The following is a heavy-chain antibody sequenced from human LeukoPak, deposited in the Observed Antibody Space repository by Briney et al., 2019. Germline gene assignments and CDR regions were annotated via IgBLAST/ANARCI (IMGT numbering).Heavy chain of an antibody. J-gene: IGHJ3*02. Sequence: GGSLRLSRAASGFTFSSYWMSWVRQAPGKGLEWVANIKQDGSEKYYVDSVKGRFTISRDNAKNSLYLQMNSLRAEDTAVYYCARVGYSSSWDYAFDIWGQGTMVTVSS. CDR1: GFTFSSYW. V-gene: IGHV3-7*04. CDR3: ARVGYSSSWDYAFDI. CDR2: IKQDGSEK. D-gene: IGHD6-13*01.